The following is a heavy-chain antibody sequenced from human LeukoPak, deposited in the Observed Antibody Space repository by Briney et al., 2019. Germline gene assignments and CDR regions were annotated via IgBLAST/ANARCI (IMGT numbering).Heavy chain of an antibody. CDR1: GGSFSGYY. CDR2: INHSGST. J-gene: IGHJ6*03. CDR3: TRGPRIASRLYYYMDV. D-gene: IGHD2-21*01. V-gene: IGHV4-34*01. Sequence: SETLSLTCAVYGGSFSGYYWSWIRQPPGKGLEWIGEINHSGSTKYNPSLKSRVTISVDTSKNQFSLKLSSVTAADTAVYYCTRGPRIASRLYYYMDVWGKGTTVTVSS.